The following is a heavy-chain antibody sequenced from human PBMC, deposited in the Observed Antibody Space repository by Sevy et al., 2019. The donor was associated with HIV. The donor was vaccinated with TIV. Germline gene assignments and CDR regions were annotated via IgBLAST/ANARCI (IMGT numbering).Heavy chain of an antibody. CDR1: GFTFSSYG. D-gene: IGHD6-13*01. Sequence: GGSLRLSCAASGFTFSSYGMHWVRQAPGKGLEWVAVISYDGRSKYEADSVKGRFTISRDNSKNTLYLQMNSLRAEDTDVYYCAKDLIAAADHYYYYGMDVWGQGTTVTVSS. V-gene: IGHV3-30*18. CDR3: AKDLIAAADHYYYYGMDV. CDR2: ISYDGRSK. J-gene: IGHJ6*02.